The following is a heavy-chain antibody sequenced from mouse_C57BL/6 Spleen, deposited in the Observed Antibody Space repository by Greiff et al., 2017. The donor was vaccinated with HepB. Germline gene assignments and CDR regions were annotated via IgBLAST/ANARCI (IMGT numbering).Heavy chain of an antibody. J-gene: IGHJ2*01. CDR1: GYAFSSYW. CDR2: IYPGDGDT. V-gene: IGHV1-80*01. CDR3: ARFPFYYGFDY. D-gene: IGHD1-1*01. Sequence: VQLQQSGAELVKPGASVKISCKASGYAFSSYWMNWVKQRPGKGLEWIGQIYPGDGDTNYNGKFKGKATLTADKSSSTAYMQLSSLTSEDSAVYFCARFPFYYGFDYWGQGTTLTVSS.